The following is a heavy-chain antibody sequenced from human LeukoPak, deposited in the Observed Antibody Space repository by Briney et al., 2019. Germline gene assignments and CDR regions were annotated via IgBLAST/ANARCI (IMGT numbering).Heavy chain of an antibody. CDR2: IYSGGST. Sequence: PGGSLRLSCAASGFTVSSNYMSWVRQAPGKGLEWVSVIYSGGSTYYADSVKGRFTISRDNAKNSLYLQMNSLRAEDTAVYYCAREIGSDYYDSSGPFDYWGQGTLVTVSS. CDR1: GFTVSSNY. V-gene: IGHV3-66*01. CDR3: AREIGSDYYDSSGPFDY. D-gene: IGHD3-22*01. J-gene: IGHJ4*02.